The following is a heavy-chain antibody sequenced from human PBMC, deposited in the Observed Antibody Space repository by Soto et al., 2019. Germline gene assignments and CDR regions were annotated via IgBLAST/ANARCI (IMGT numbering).Heavy chain of an antibody. D-gene: IGHD6-19*01. V-gene: IGHV4-39*01. CDR1: GGSISSSSYY. CDR2: IYYSGST. CDR3: ARRGIAVAGIFYYGMDV. J-gene: IGHJ6*02. Sequence: SETLSLTCTVSGGSISSSSYYWGWIRQPPGKGLEWIGSIYYSGSTYYNPSLKSRVTISVDTSKNQFSLKLSSVTAADTAVYYCARRGIAVAGIFYYGMDVWGQGTTVTVSS.